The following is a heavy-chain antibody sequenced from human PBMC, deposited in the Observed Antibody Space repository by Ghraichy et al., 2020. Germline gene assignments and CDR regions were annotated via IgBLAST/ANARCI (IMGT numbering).Heavy chain of an antibody. J-gene: IGHJ6*02. Sequence: SETLSLTCTVSGGSMRTYHWSWIRQPPGKGLEWIGFIYYSGRTHYNPSLKRRVTISLDTSKNQFSLKLDSVTAADRAIYYCARDRARGYYSSESYNRYYHYYGMDVWGQGTTVTVSS. CDR2: IYYSGRT. CDR3: ARDRARGYYSSESYNRYYHYYGMDV. V-gene: IGHV4-59*01. CDR1: GGSMRTYH. D-gene: IGHD3-10*01.